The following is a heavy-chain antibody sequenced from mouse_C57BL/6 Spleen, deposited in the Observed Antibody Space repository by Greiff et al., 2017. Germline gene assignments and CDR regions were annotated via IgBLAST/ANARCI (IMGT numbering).Heavy chain of an antibody. D-gene: IGHD2-5*01. CDR3: AGDGYSNYGDYAMDY. J-gene: IGHJ4*01. V-gene: IGHV5-16*01. CDR2: INYDGSST. Sequence: EVKLMESEGGLAQPGSSMKLSCTASGFTFSDYYMAWVRQVPEKGLEWVANINYDGSSTYYLDSLKCRFIISRDNAKNILYLQMSSLKSEDTATYYCAGDGYSNYGDYAMDYWGQGTSVTVSS. CDR1: GFTFSDYY.